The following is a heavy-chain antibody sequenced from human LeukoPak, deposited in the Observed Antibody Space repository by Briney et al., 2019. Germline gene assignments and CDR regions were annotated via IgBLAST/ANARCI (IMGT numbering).Heavy chain of an antibody. CDR1: GFTFSTYA. Sequence: GGSLRLSCSASGFTFSTYAMHWVRQAPGKGLEYVSAISSKGGSTYYADSVKGRFTISRDNSKNTLYLQMSSLRAEDTAVYYCVRAVTREDYYYYGMDVWGQGTTVTVSS. J-gene: IGHJ6*02. CDR2: ISSKGGST. V-gene: IGHV3-64D*09. CDR3: VRAVTREDYYYYGMDV. D-gene: IGHD4-17*01.